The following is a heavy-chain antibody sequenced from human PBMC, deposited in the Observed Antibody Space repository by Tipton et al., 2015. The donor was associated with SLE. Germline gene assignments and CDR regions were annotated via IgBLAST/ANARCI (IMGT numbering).Heavy chain of an antibody. CDR3: ARERQLGL. CDR1: GYTFTDYY. V-gene: IGHV1-18*04. J-gene: IGHJ5*02. Sequence: QVQLVQSGAEVKKPGATVKISCKVSGYTFTDYYMHWVQQAPGKGLEWMGWISGYNGDTHYAQKLQGRVTMTTDTSTTTAYMELRSLRSDDTAVYYCARERQLGLWGQGTLVTVSS. CDR2: ISGYNGDT. D-gene: IGHD6-13*01.